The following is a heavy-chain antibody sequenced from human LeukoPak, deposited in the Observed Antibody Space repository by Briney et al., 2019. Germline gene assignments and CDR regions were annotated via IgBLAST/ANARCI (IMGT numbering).Heavy chain of an antibody. CDR3: ARGGQLWPPHIYYFDY. V-gene: IGHV3-30-3*01. CDR1: GFTFSSYA. Sequence: PGGSLRLSCAASGFTFSSYAMHWVRQAPGKGLEWVAVISYDGSNKYYADSVKGRFTISRDNSKNTLYLQMNSLRAEDTAVYYCARGGQLWPPHIYYFDYWGQGTLVTVSS. J-gene: IGHJ4*02. D-gene: IGHD5-18*01. CDR2: ISYDGSNK.